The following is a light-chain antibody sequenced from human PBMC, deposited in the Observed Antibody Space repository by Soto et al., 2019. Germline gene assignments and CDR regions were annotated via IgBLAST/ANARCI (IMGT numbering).Light chain of an antibody. J-gene: IGLJ1*01. CDR2: DVS. CDR3: NSFTTSSTDV. V-gene: IGLV2-14*03. Sequence: QSALTQPASVSGSPGQSISISCTGTTSDVGRYNYVSWYQQHPGKAPKLMIYDVSYRPSWVSNRFSGSKSGITASLTISGLQAEDEADYYCNSFTTSSTDVFGTGTKVTVL. CDR1: TSDVGRYNY.